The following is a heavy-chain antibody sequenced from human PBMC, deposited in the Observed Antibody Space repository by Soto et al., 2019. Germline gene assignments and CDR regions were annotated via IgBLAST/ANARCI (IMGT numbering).Heavy chain of an antibody. CDR2: ISYDGTNR. J-gene: IGHJ4*02. V-gene: IGHV3-30*01. CDR1: GFTFRSYA. Sequence: QVQLVESGGGVVQPGRSLRLSCAASGFTFRSYAMDWVRQPPGKGLEWVAVISYDGTNRYYADSVKGRFTISRDNSKNTVSLRMNSLRAEDTAVYYCARGDSSSWSDYWGQGTLVTVSS. CDR3: ARGDSSSWSDY. D-gene: IGHD6-13*01.